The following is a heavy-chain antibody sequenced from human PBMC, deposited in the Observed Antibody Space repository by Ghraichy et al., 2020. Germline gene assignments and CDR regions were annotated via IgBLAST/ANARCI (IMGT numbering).Heavy chain of an antibody. CDR3: SKDPGTSGWYFSLDY. D-gene: IGHD6-19*01. CDR1: GFPFSYFA. J-gene: IGHJ4*02. V-gene: IGHV3-23*01. Sequence: GSLRLSCSASGFPFSYFAMGWVRQAPGKGLEWVSAITGNGGSTYYADSVKGRFTISRDNSKNTLYLQMNSLRADDTAVYYCSKDPGTSGWYFSLDYWGQGTLVTVPS. CDR2: ITGNGGST.